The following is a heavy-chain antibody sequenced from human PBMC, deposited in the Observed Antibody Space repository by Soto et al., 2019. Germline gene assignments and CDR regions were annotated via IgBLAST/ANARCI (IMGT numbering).Heavy chain of an antibody. Sequence: QVQLVPSGAEVKKPGSSVKVSCKASGGTFSSYPLSWVRQAPGQGLEWMGGIIPIFGTTKYAQKFQGRVTIIADESTTTAYMELSSLRSEDTAVYYCAMIDYSSGSDYWGQGTLVTVSS. D-gene: IGHD6-19*01. V-gene: IGHV1-69*01. CDR2: IIPIFGTT. CDR1: GGTFSSYP. CDR3: AMIDYSSGSDY. J-gene: IGHJ4*02.